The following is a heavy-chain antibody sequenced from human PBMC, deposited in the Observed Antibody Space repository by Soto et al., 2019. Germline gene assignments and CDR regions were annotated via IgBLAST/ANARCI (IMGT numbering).Heavy chain of an antibody. Sequence: EVQLVESGGGLVQPGGSLKLSCAASGFTLSDSTIHWVRQASGKGLEWVGRIGSKTDNYGTTHAASVRGRFTISRDDSANTAFLQMNSLKTEDTAVYYCTRLSCSDGSCLYSWLDPWGQGTLVTVSS. CDR2: IGSKTDNYGT. CDR3: TRLSCSDGSCLYSWLDP. J-gene: IGHJ5*02. D-gene: IGHD2-15*01. CDR1: GFTLSDST. V-gene: IGHV3-73*02.